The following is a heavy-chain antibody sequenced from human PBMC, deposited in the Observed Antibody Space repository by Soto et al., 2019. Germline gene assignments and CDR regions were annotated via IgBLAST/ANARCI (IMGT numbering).Heavy chain of an antibody. CDR3: ARQYYHYYGMDV. CDR2: INHSGST. CDR1: GGSFSGYY. J-gene: IGHJ6*02. V-gene: IGHV4-34*01. Sequence: PSETLSLTCAVYGGSFSGYYWSWIRQPPGKGLEWIGEINHSGSTNYNPSLKSRVTISVDTSKNQFSLKLSSVTAADTAVYYCARQYYHYYGMDVWGQGTTVTVSS.